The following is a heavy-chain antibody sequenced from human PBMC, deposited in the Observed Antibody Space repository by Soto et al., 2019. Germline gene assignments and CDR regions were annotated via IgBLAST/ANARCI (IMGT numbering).Heavy chain of an antibody. CDR2: INYSGST. J-gene: IGHJ4*02. CDR1: GGSFSGYY. CDR3: ARGDSGWQD. Sequence: LSLTCAVYGGSFSGYYWSWIRQPPGKGLEWIGEINYSGSTNYNPSLKSRVTISVDTSKNQFSLKLSSVTAADTAVYYCARGDSGWQDWGQGTLVTVSS. V-gene: IGHV4-34*01. D-gene: IGHD6-19*01.